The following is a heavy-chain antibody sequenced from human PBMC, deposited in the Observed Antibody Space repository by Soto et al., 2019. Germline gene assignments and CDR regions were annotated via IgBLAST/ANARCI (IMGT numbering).Heavy chain of an antibody. J-gene: IGHJ5*02. CDR2: MNPNSGNT. V-gene: IGHV1-8*01. CDR3: ARGQLLWFWESNWFDP. D-gene: IGHD3-10*01. CDR1: GYTFTSYD. Sequence: QVQLVQSGAEVKKPGASVKVSCKASGYTFTSYDINWVRPATGQGLEWMGWMNPNSGNTGYAQKFQGRVTMTRSTSISTADMELSSLSSEDTAVYYCARGQLLWFWESNWFDPWGQGTLVTVSS.